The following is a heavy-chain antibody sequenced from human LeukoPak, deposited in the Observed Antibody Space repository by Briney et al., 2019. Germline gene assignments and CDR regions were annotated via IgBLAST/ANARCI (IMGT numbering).Heavy chain of an antibody. V-gene: IGHV1-8*03. CDR3: AKDVGSSIAARGYFDY. J-gene: IGHJ4*02. Sequence: GASVKVSCKASGGTFSSYDINWVRQATGQGLEWMGWMNPNSGNTGYAQRFQGRVTITRNTSISTAYMELSSLRSEDTAVYYCAKDVGSSIAARGYFDYWGRGTLVTVSS. D-gene: IGHD6-6*01. CDR1: GGTFSSYD. CDR2: MNPNSGNT.